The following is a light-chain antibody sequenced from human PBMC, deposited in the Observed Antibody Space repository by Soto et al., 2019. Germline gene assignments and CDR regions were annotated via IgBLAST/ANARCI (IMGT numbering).Light chain of an antibody. V-gene: IGLV2-23*01. CDR1: SSDVGNYNL. Sequence: QSALTQPASVSGSPGQSITISCTGTSSDVGNYNLVSWFQQLPGKAPKLLIYEGTKRPSGVSNRFSGSRSGTRASLTISGLQAEDEADYYCCSYAGSSTWVFGGGTKLTX. J-gene: IGLJ3*02. CDR3: CSYAGSSTWV. CDR2: EGT.